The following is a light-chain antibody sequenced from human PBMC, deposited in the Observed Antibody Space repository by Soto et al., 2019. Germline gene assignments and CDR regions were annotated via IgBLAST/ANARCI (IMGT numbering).Light chain of an antibody. CDR2: AAS. V-gene: IGKV1-6*01. Sequence: IQMTQSPSSVSGSIGDRFSITCRASQGISTYLGWYQQKPGKAPKPLIYAASTLQTGVPSRFNGSGSGTDFTLTISSLQPEDFATYYCLQDYNFPWTFGQGTKVDIK. CDR1: QGISTY. CDR3: LQDYNFPWT. J-gene: IGKJ1*01.